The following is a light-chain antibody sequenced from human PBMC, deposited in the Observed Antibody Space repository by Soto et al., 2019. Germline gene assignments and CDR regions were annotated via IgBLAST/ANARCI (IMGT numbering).Light chain of an antibody. V-gene: IGKV3-20*01. CDR2: GAS. Sequence: DIVLTQSPGTLSLSPGERATLSCRASQIISSTYLGWYQQKPGQAPRLLIYGASSRATGIPDRFSGSGSGTDFTLTISSLQSEDFAVYYCQQYKNWRTFGQGTTVEIK. CDR3: QQYKNWRT. J-gene: IGKJ1*01. CDR1: QIISSTY.